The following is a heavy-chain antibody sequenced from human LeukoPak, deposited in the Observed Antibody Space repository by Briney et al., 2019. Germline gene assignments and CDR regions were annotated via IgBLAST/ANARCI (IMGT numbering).Heavy chain of an antibody. Sequence: SGTLSLTCAVSGGSISSSNWWSWVRQPPGKGLEWIGEIYHSGSTNYNPSLKSRVTISVDKSKNQFSLKLSSVTAADTAVYYCARSVAGITTNFDYWGQGTLVTVSS. CDR2: IYHSGST. CDR3: ARSVAGITTNFDY. V-gene: IGHV4-4*02. D-gene: IGHD6-19*01. J-gene: IGHJ4*02. CDR1: GGSISSSNW.